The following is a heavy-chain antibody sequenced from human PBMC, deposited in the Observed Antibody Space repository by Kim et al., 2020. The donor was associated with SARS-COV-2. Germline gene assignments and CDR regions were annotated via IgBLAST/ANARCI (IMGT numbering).Heavy chain of an antibody. CDR3: TSFSGYYSYYYYGMDV. D-gene: IGHD3-22*01. Sequence: SVKGRFTISRDDSKSIAYLQMNSLKTEDTAVYYCTSFSGYYSYYYYGMDVWGQGTTVTVSS. V-gene: IGHV3-49*02. J-gene: IGHJ6*02.